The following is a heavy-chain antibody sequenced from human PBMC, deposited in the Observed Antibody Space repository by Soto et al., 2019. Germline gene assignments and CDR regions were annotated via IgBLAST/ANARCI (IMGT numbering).Heavy chain of an antibody. D-gene: IGHD2-8*01. Sequence: SETLSLTCTVSGGSISSSSYYWGWIRQPPGKGLEWIGNIYYSGSTYYNPSLKSRVTIAIDTSKNQFSLKLRSVTAADTAVYYCARMGYATGWYHFDYWGQGALVTVSS. CDR2: IYYSGST. CDR1: GGSISSSSYY. CDR3: ARMGYATGWYHFDY. J-gene: IGHJ4*02. V-gene: IGHV4-39*01.